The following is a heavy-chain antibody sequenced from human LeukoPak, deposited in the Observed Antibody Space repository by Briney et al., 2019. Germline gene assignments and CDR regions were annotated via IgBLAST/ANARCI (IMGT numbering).Heavy chain of an antibody. V-gene: IGHV3-30-3*01. J-gene: IGHJ3*02. CDR3: ARARLGIGRGAHDAFDI. CDR1: GFTFSSYA. D-gene: IGHD7-27*01. Sequence: PGGSLRLSCAASGFTFSSYAMHWVRQAPGKGLEWVAVISYDGSNKYYADSVKGRFTISRDNSKNTLYLQMNSLRAEDTAVYYCARARLGIGRGAHDAFDIWGQGTMVTVSS. CDR2: ISYDGSNK.